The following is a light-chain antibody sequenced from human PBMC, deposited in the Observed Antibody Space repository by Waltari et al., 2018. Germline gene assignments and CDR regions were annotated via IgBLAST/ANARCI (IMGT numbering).Light chain of an antibody. J-gene: IGKJ2*01. CDR2: WAS. V-gene: IGKV4-1*01. CDR3: QQYRDTPYT. Sequence: DIVMTQSPDSLAVSLGERATIHCKSSQSIFYSSNNKDYLAWYQLKPGQHPKLLIYWASTRESGVPDRFSGSGTGTDFTLTISSLQTEDVATYYCQQYRDTPYTFGQRTNLEI. CDR1: QSIFYSSNNKDY.